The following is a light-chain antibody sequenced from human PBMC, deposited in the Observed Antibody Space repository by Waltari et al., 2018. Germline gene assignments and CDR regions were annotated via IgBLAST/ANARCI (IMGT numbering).Light chain of an antibody. Sequence: EIVLTQSPGTLSLSPGERATLSCRASQSVSSSYLAWYQQKPGQAPRLLIYGASIRATGSPDRFSGSGSGTDFTLTLSRLEPEDFAVYYCQQYGDSPWTFGQGTKVEIK. J-gene: IGKJ1*01. V-gene: IGKV3-20*01. CDR1: QSVSSSY. CDR2: GAS. CDR3: QQYGDSPWT.